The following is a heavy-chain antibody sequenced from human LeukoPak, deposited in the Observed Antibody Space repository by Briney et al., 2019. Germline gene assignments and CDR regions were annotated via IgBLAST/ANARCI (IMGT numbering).Heavy chain of an antibody. J-gene: IGHJ4*02. Sequence: PGGSLRLSCAASGFTFSSYGMHWVRQAPGKGLEWVAVISHDGSNKYYADSVKGRFTISRDNSKNTLYLQMNSLRAEDTAVYYCAKAGSSGWYKSPFDYWGQGTLVTVSS. V-gene: IGHV3-30*18. CDR1: GFTFSSYG. CDR3: AKAGSSGWYKSPFDY. D-gene: IGHD6-19*01. CDR2: ISHDGSNK.